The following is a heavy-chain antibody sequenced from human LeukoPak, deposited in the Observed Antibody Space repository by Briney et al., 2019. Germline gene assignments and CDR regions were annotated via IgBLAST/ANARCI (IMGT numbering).Heavy chain of an antibody. CDR3: ARTAGWSYGFDY. CDR1: GSSISTCGYY. J-gene: IGHJ4*02. D-gene: IGHD5-18*01. CDR2: IYNSGTT. V-gene: IGHV4-31*03. Sequence: SETLSLTCTVSGSSISTCGYYWTWIRQHPGKGLEWIGYIYNSGTTYYNPSLESRVTISGDTSKNQFSLKLNSVTAADTAVYYCARTAGWSYGFDYWGQGTLVTVSS.